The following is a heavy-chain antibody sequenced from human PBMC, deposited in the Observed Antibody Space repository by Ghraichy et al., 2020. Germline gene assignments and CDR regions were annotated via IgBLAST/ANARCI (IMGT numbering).Heavy chain of an antibody. CDR3: ARAYLLSGSYFDLEDAFDI. J-gene: IGHJ3*02. D-gene: IGHD1-26*01. V-gene: IGHV3-74*01. CDR1: GFTFSSYW. Sequence: GSLRLSCAASGFTFSSYWMHWVRQAPGKGLVWVSRINSDGSSTSYADSVKGRFTISRDNAKNTLYLQMNSLRAEDTAVYYCARAYLLSGSYFDLEDAFDIWGQGTMVTVSS. CDR2: INSDGSST.